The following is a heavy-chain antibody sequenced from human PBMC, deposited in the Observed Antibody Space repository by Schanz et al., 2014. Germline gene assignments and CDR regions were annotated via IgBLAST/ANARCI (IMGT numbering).Heavy chain of an antibody. V-gene: IGHV3-11*01. CDR3: ARENLNWEAFDI. CDR2: ISRDGTTS. D-gene: IGHD7-27*01. J-gene: IGHJ3*02. Sequence: VQLVESGGTLVRPGGSLRLSCAASGFIFNDYYMNWIRQAPGKGLEWLSYISRDGTTSYYADSVKGRFTISRDNAKNSLYLEMTSLRGEDTAVYYCARENLNWEAFDIWGQGTVVTVSS. CDR1: GFIFNDYY.